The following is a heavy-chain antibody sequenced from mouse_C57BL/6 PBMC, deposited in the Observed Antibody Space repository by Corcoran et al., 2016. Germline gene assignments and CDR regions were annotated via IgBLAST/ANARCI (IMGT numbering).Heavy chain of an antibody. CDR1: GYTFTSYG. D-gene: IGHD1-1*01. V-gene: IGHV1-81*01. CDR3: ARGGYGSSPCAD. CDR2: IYPRSGNT. Sequence: QVQLQQSGAELARPGASVKLSCKASGYTFTSYGISWVKQRTGQGLEWIGEIYPRSGNTYYTEKFKGKATLTADKSSSTAYMERRSLTAEASAVYCCARGGYGSSPCADWGQGTRVTVSA. J-gene: IGHJ3*01.